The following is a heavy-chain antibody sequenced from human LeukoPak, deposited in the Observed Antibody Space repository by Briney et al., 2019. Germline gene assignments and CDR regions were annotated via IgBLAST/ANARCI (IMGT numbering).Heavy chain of an antibody. CDR1: GYTFTSYG. V-gene: IGHV1-18*04. CDR2: ISAYNGNT. Sequence: ASVKVSCEASGYTFTSYGISWVRQAPGQGLEWMGWISAYNGNTNYAQKLQGRVTMTTDTSTSTAYMELRSLRSDDTAVYYCARGAYYYGSGSYFDYWGQGTLVTVSS. D-gene: IGHD3-10*01. J-gene: IGHJ4*02. CDR3: ARGAYYYGSGSYFDY.